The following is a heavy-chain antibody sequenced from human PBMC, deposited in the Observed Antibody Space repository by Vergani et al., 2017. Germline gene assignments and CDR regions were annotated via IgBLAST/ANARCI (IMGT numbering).Heavy chain of an antibody. CDR3: AKDGIAAAADAYDYYMDV. CDR1: GFTFSSYG. D-gene: IGHD6-13*01. CDR2: ISYDGSNK. V-gene: IGHV3-30*18. Sequence: QVQLVESGGGVVQPGRSLRLSCAASGFTFSSYGMHWVRQAPGKGLEWVAVISYDGSNKYYADSVKGRFTISRDNSKNTLYLQMNSLRAEDTAVYYCAKDGIAAAADAYDYYMDVWGKGTTVTVSS. J-gene: IGHJ6*03.